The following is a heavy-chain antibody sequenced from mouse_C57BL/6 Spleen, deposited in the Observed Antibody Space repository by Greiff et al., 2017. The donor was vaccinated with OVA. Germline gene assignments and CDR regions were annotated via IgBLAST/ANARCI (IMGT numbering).Heavy chain of an antibody. J-gene: IGHJ2*01. CDR1: GYTFTDYY. CDR2: INPNNGGT. CDR3: ARGGSTYYFDY. Sequence: EVQLQQSGPELMKPGASVKISCKASGYTFTDYYMNWVKQSHGKSLEWIGDINPNNGGTSYNQKFKGKATLTVDKSSSTAYMELRSLTSEDSAVYYCARGGSTYYFDYWGQGTTLTVSS. V-gene: IGHV1-26*01.